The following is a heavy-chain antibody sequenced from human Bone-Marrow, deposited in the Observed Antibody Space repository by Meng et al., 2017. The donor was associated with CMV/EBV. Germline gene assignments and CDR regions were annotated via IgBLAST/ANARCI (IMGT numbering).Heavy chain of an antibody. D-gene: IGHD2-2*01. J-gene: IGHJ5*02. Sequence: SVKVSCKASGGTFSSYAISWVRQAPGQGLEWMGGIIPILGIANYAQKFQGRVTITADKSTSTAYMELSSLRSEDTAVYYCARCGLEVVPAYNWFDPWGQGTLVTVSS. CDR3: ARCGLEVVPAYNWFDP. CDR1: GGTFSSYA. V-gene: IGHV1-69*10. CDR2: IIPILGIA.